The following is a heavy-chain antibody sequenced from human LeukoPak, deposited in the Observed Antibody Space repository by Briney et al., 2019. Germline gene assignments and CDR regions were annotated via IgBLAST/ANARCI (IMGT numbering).Heavy chain of an antibody. Sequence: ASVKVSCKASGYTFTSYDINWVRQATGQGLEWMGWMNPNSGNTGYAQKFQGRVTMSRNTSISTAYMELSRLRSDGTAVYYCARVRYRLAETYIDYWGQGTLVTVSS. CDR1: GYTFTSYD. CDR2: MNPNSGNT. D-gene: IGHD3-16*01. V-gene: IGHV1-8*01. CDR3: ARVRYRLAETYIDY. J-gene: IGHJ4*02.